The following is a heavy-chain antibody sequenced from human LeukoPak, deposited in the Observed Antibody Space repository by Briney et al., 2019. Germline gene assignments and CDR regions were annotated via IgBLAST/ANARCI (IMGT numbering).Heavy chain of an antibody. V-gene: IGHV3-43*01. Sequence: PGGSLRLSCAASGFTFDQYTMHWVRQAPGKGPEWVSLITFDGSITYYSDSVKGRLTISRDSRKNSLFLQMSSLRTDDTAIYYCVKDFGADVLTGNFDSWGQGTLVSVSS. CDR3: VKDFGADVLTGNFDS. J-gene: IGHJ5*02. D-gene: IGHD3-9*01. CDR2: ITFDGSIT. CDR1: GFTFDQYT.